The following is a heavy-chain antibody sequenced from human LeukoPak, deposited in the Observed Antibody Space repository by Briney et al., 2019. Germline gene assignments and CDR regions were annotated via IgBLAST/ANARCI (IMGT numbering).Heavy chain of an antibody. Sequence: TGGSLRLSCAASGFTFSNYGMHWVRQAPGKGLEWVALISYDGSNKYFADSVKGRFTISRDKSKNTLYLQMNSLRAEDTAVYYCARDLSGYYSVDYWGQGTLVTVSS. D-gene: IGHD3-22*01. CDR1: GFTFSNYG. J-gene: IGHJ4*02. CDR2: ISYDGSNK. CDR3: ARDLSGYYSVDY. V-gene: IGHV3-30*03.